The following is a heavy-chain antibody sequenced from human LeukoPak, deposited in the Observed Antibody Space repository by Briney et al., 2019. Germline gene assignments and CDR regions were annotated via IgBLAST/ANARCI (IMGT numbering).Heavy chain of an antibody. CDR1: GFSFSTYG. Sequence: PGGSLRLSCAASGFSFSTYGMHWVRQAPGKGLEWVSVIYSGNSTNYADSVKGRFTISRDNSKNTVYLQMNSLRAEDTAVYYCARDVPLRFFDSARDYWGQGTLVTVSS. V-gene: IGHV3-66*01. J-gene: IGHJ4*02. CDR2: IYSGNST. D-gene: IGHD3-3*01. CDR3: ARDVPLRFFDSARDY.